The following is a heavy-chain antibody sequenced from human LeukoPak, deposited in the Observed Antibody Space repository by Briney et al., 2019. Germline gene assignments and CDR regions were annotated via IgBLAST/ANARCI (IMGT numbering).Heavy chain of an antibody. V-gene: IGHV4-30-4*01. D-gene: IGHD3-3*01. CDR2: IYYSGST. Sequence: SWVRQPPGKGLEWIGYIYYSGSTYYNPSLKSRVTISVDTSKNQFSLKLSSVTAADTAVYYCARVLAVFGVVIPRYYFDYWGQGTLVTVSS. CDR3: ARVLAVFGVVIPRYYFDY. J-gene: IGHJ4*02.